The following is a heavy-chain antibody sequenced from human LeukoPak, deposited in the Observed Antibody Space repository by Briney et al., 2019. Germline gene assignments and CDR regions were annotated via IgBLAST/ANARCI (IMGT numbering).Heavy chain of an antibody. Sequence: SETLSLTCTVSGGSISSYYWSWIRQPPGQGLEWIGYIYTSGSTNYNPSLKSRVTISVDTSKNQFSLKLSSVTAADTAVYYCASIGRDSSGYHGIDYWGQGTLVTVSS. CDR2: IYTSGST. V-gene: IGHV4-4*09. D-gene: IGHD3-22*01. CDR1: GGSISSYY. CDR3: ASIGRDSSGYHGIDY. J-gene: IGHJ4*02.